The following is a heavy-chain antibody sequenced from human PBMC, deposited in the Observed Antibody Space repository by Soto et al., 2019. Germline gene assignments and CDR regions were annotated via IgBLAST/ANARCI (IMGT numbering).Heavy chain of an antibody. CDR1: GGSISSGGYS. CDR2: IYHSGST. CDR3: ARDKVPGIATTGPSWFDP. V-gene: IGHV4-30-2*01. Sequence: SETLSLTCAVSGGSISSGGYSWSWIRQPPGKGLEWIGYIYHSGSTYYNPSLQGRVTMTTDTSMSTAYMELRSLRSDDTAVYYCARDKVPGIATTGPSWFDPWGQGTLVTVSS. D-gene: IGHD6-13*01. J-gene: IGHJ5*02.